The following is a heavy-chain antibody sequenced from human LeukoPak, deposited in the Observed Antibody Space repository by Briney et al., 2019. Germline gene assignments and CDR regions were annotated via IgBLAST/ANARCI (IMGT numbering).Heavy chain of an antibody. V-gene: IGHV3-7*01. CDR1: GFTFSSYS. Sequence: GGSLRLSCAASGFTFSSYSMNWVRQAPGKGLEWVANIRYDGGEIYYVDSVKGRFTISRDNAKNSLYLQMNSLRAEDAAVYYCARDKPRGSYYGSIFDSWGQGTLVTVSS. D-gene: IGHD1-26*01. CDR3: ARDKPRGSYYGSIFDS. CDR2: IRYDGGEI. J-gene: IGHJ4*02.